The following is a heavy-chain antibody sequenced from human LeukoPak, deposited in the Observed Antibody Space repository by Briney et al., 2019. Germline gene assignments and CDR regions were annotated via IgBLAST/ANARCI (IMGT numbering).Heavy chain of an antibody. J-gene: IGHJ4*02. V-gene: IGHV4-59*12. D-gene: IGHD6-13*01. CDR3: ARGKLADY. CDR2: IYYTGST. CDR1: GGSISNYY. Sequence: SETLSLICTVSGGSISNYYWSWIRQPPGKGLEWIGYIYYTGSTNSNPSLRSRVTISVDTSKNQFSLKLSSVTAADTAVYYCARGKLADYWGQGTLVTVSS.